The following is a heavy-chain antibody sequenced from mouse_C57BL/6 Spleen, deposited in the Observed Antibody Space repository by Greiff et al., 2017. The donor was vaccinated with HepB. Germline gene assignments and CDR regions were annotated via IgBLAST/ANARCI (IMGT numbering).Heavy chain of an antibody. CDR3: ARALYDGYSAWFAY. CDR1: GFTFSDYY. D-gene: IGHD2-3*01. CDR2: INYDGSST. V-gene: IGHV5-16*01. Sequence: EVQLVESEGGLVQPGSSMKLSCTASGFTFSDYYMAWVRQVPEKGLEWVANINYDGSSTYYLDSLKSRFIISRDNAKNILYLQMSSLKSEDTATYYCARALYDGYSAWFAYWGQGTLVTVSA. J-gene: IGHJ3*01.